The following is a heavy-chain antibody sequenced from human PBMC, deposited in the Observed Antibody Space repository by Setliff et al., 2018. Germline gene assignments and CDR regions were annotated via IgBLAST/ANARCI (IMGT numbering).Heavy chain of an antibody. Sequence: PGGSLRLSCAASGFTFAMYGMHWVRQAPGKGLEWVTFIRYNGDYDGDKKYYAESVKGRFTISRDNSKSTLYLQMNSLRVEDTAVYYCAIGDRYTTGWGFDYWGQGTLVTVSS. D-gene: IGHD6-19*01. V-gene: IGHV3-30*02. CDR3: AIGDRYTTGWGFDY. CDR2: IRYNGDYDGDKK. CDR1: GFTFAMYG. J-gene: IGHJ4*02.